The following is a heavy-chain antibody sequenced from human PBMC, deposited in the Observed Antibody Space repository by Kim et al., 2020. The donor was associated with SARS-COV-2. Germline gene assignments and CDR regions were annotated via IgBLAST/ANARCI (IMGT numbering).Heavy chain of an antibody. J-gene: IGHJ3*02. Sequence: KFQGRVTITADESTSTAYMELSSLRSEDTAVYYCARGAIAVAGSDAFDIWGQGTMVTVSS. CDR3: ARGAIAVAGSDAFDI. V-gene: IGHV1-69*01. D-gene: IGHD6-19*01.